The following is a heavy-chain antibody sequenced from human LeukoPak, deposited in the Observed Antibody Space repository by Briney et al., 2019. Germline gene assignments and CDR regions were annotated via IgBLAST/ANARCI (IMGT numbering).Heavy chain of an antibody. V-gene: IGHV1-18*01. D-gene: IGHD2-2*01. CDR3: ARGAGYCSSTSCYVFSVDYYYYGMDV. J-gene: IGHJ6*02. Sequence: GASVKVSCKASVYTFTSYGISWVRQAPGQGLEWMGWIGAYNGNTNYAQKLQGRVTMTTDTSTSTAYMELRSLRSDDTAVYYCARGAGYCSSTSCYVFSVDYYYYGMDVWGQGTTVTVSS. CDR2: IGAYNGNT. CDR1: VYTFTSYG.